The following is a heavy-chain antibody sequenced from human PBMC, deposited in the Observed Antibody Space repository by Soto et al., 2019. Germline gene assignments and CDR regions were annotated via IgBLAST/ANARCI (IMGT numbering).Heavy chain of an antibody. CDR1: GFTFSSYS. Sequence: GGSLRLSCAVSGFTFSSYSMNWVRQAPGKGLEWVSSISSSSSYIYYGDSMKGRFTISRDNAKNSLYLEMNSLRAEDTAVYYCARESEDLTSNFDYWGQGTLVTVSS. CDR3: ARESEDLTSNFDY. J-gene: IGHJ4*02. V-gene: IGHV3-21*06. CDR2: ISSSSSYI.